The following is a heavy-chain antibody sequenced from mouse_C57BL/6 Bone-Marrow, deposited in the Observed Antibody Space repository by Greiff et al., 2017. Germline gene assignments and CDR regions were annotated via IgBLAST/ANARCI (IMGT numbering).Heavy chain of an antibody. V-gene: IGHV1-69*01. D-gene: IGHD1-1*01. J-gene: IGHJ4*01. Sequence: QVQLQQPGAELVMPGASVKLSCKASGYTFTSYWMHWVKQRPGQGLEWIGEIDPSDSYTNYNQKFKGKSTLTVDKSSSTAYMQLSSLTSEDYAVYYCARSVVAKGYAMDYWGQGTSVTVSS. CDR3: ARSVVAKGYAMDY. CDR2: IDPSDSYT. CDR1: GYTFTSYW.